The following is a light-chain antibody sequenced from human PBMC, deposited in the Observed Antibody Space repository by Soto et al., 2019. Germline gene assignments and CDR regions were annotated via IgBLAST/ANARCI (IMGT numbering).Light chain of an antibody. CDR3: LQDHSYPRT. CDR2: AAS. V-gene: IGKV1-6*01. Sequence: AIQMTQSPSSLSASVGDRVTITCRASRGITYDLGCFHQIPGKAPKLLIYAASRLQSGVPSRFSGSGSGTDFTLTISNLQPEDFATYYCLQDHSYPRTFGQGTKVDI. CDR1: RGITYD. J-gene: IGKJ1*01.